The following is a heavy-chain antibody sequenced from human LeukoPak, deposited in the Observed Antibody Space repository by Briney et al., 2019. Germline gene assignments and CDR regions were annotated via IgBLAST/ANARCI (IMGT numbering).Heavy chain of an antibody. CDR3: ARASIAVTPWFDP. V-gene: IGHV1-69*05. CDR2: IIPIFGTA. D-gene: IGHD6-6*01. Sequence: SVKVSCKASGGTFSSYAISWVRQAPGQGLEWMGGIIPIFGTANYAQKFQGRVTMTRDMSTSTVYMELSSLRSEDTAVYYCARASIAVTPWFDPWGQGTLVTVSS. CDR1: GGTFSSYA. J-gene: IGHJ5*02.